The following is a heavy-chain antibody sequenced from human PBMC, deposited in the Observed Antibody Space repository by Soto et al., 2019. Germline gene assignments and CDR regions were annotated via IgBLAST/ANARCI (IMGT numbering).Heavy chain of an antibody. CDR1: GYSFISYW. J-gene: IGHJ6*02. CDR3: ARLPGYCSSTSCYVVSGYYYYYGMDV. CDR2: IDPSDSYT. Sequence: PGESLKISCKGSGYSFISYWISRVRQMPGKGLEWLGRIDPSDSYTNYSPSFQGHVTISADKSISTAYLQWSSLKASDTAMYYCARLPGYCSSTSCYVVSGYYYYYGMDVWGQRTTVTVSS. V-gene: IGHV5-10-1*01. D-gene: IGHD2-2*01.